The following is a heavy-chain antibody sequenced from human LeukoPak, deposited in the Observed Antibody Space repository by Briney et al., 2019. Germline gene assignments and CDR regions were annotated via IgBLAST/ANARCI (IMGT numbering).Heavy chain of an antibody. J-gene: IGHJ5*01. V-gene: IGHV3-20*04. CDR2: INWNGGST. D-gene: IGHD2-15*01. Sequence: GGSLRLSCAASGFTFDDYGMSWVRQAPGKGLEWVSGINWNGGSTGYADSVKGRFTISRDNAKNSLYLQMNRLSAEDTAVYYCARDIASCSGGTCYNIRFDSWGQGTLVTVSS. CDR3: ARDIASCSGGTCYNIRFDS. CDR1: GFTFDDYG.